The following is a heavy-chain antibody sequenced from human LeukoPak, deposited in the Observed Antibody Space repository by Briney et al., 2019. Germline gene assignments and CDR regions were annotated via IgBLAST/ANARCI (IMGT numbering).Heavy chain of an antibody. D-gene: IGHD1-26*01. CDR2: INTSGST. V-gene: IGHV4-4*07. Sequence: TSETLSLTCTVSGGSISSYYWSWIRQPAGKGLEWIGRINTSGSTNYNPSLKSRVTMSVDTSKNQFSLKLSSVTAADTAVYYCARRSSVGAFDYWGQGTLVTVSS. J-gene: IGHJ4*02. CDR1: GGSISSYY. CDR3: ARRSSVGAFDY.